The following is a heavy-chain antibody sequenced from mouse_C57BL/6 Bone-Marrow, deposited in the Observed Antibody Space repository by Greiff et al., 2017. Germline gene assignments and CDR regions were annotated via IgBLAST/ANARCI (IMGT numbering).Heavy chain of an antibody. CDR2: IYPGSGST. J-gene: IGHJ2*01. V-gene: IGHV1-55*01. CDR3: ARGFYYGSSYFDY. CDR1: GYTFTSYW. D-gene: IGHD1-1*01. Sequence: QVQLQQSGAELVKPGASVKMSCKASGYTFTSYWITWVKQRPGQGLEWIGDIYPGSGSTNYNEKFKSKASLTVDTSSSTAYMQLSSLTSEDSAVYYCARGFYYGSSYFDYWGQGTTLTVSS.